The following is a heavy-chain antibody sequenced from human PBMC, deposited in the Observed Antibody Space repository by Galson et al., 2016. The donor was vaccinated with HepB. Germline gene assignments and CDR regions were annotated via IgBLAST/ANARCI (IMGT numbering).Heavy chain of an antibody. V-gene: IGHV3-23*01. J-gene: IGHJ4*02. CDR1: GFTFSTYA. CDR3: AKGLEGRLTDY. Sequence: SLRLSCAASGFTFSTYAISWVRQAPGKGLEWVSLITGSSDRTYYADSVRGRFTISRDNSKNTVYLQMNSPRAEDTAVYYWAKGLEGRLTDYWGQGTLVTVSS. D-gene: IGHD6-6*01. CDR2: ITGSSDRT.